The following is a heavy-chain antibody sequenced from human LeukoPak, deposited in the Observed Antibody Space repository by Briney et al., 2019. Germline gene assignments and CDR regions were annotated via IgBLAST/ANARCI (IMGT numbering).Heavy chain of an antibody. CDR1: GFTFDDYG. D-gene: IGHD6-6*01. Sequence: PGGSLRLSCAASGFTFDDYGMSWVRQAPGKGLEWVSGINWNGGSTGYADSVKGRFTISRDNAKNSLYLQMSSLRAEDTALYYCARDQGGVLGQLVAYWGQGTLVTVSS. CDR2: INWNGGST. CDR3: ARDQGGVLGQLVAY. J-gene: IGHJ4*02. V-gene: IGHV3-20*04.